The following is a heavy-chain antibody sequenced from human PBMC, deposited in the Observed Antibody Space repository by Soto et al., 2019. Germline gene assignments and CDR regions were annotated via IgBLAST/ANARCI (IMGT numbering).Heavy chain of an antibody. CDR1: GRSITSYY. CDR2: IYDSGST. J-gene: IGHJ4*02. CDR3: ARTYDSNGYANEFDS. Sequence: QVVLQESGPGLVKPSETLSLTCSVSGRSITSYYWSWVRQPPGKGLEWIGYIYDSGSTSQNPSLKSRVTMSADTSQNQFSLKLTSVTGADTAVYYCARTYDSNGYANEFDSWGQGILVTVTS. V-gene: IGHV4-59*12. D-gene: IGHD3-22*01.